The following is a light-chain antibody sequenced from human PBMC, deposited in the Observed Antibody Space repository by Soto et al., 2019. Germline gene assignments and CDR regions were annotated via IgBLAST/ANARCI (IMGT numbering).Light chain of an antibody. CDR1: SSNVGGYKY. J-gene: IGLJ2*01. Sequence: QSALTQPASVSGSPGQSITITCTGTSSNVGGYKYVSWYQQYPAKAPKLLIYDVTNRPSAISNRFSGSKSGNTSSLTISGLQAEDEADYYCSSHTDSSTQVFGGGTKLTVL. CDR2: DVT. V-gene: IGLV2-14*01. CDR3: SSHTDSSTQV.